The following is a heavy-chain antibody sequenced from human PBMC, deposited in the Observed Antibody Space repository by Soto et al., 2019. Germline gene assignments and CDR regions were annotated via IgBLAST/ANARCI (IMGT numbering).Heavy chain of an antibody. D-gene: IGHD3-22*01. V-gene: IGHV4-31*03. CDR3: ARVRQNYYDSSGYSDY. Sequence: SETLSLTCTVSGGSIRSGGYHWRWIRQHPGKGLEWIGYIYYSGSTYYNPSLKSRVTISVDTSKNQFSLKLSSVTAADTAVYYCARVRQNYYDSSGYSDYWGQGTLVTVSS. CDR2: IYYSGST. CDR1: GGSIRSGGYH. J-gene: IGHJ4*02.